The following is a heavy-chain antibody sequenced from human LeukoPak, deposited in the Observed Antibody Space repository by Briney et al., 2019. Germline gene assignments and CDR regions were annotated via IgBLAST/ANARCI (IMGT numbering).Heavy chain of an antibody. CDR2: ISGSSSYI. CDR1: GFTFSSYS. V-gene: IGHV3-21*01. J-gene: IGHJ4*02. CDR3: ARGSQWDLLGRCDY. Sequence: PGGSLRLSCAASGFTFSSYSMNWVRQAPGKGLEWVSSISGSSSYIYYADSVKGRFTISRDNAKNSLYLQMNSLRAEDTAVYYCARGSQWDLLGRCDYWGQGTLVTVSS. D-gene: IGHD1-26*01.